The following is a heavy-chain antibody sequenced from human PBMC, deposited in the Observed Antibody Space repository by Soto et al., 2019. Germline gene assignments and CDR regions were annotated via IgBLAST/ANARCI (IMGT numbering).Heavy chain of an antibody. Sequence: QLQLQESGPGLVKPSETLSLTCTVSGGSITSSSYYWGWIREPPGKGLEWIGSIYYTGSTYYNPSRKSRITIAVDTSKNQFSLKLRSATAADTAVYYCMLGSGWKDFDYWGQGTLVTVSS. D-gene: IGHD3-22*01. J-gene: IGHJ4*02. V-gene: IGHV4-39*01. CDR2: IYYTGST. CDR3: MLGSGWKDFDY. CDR1: GGSITSSSYY.